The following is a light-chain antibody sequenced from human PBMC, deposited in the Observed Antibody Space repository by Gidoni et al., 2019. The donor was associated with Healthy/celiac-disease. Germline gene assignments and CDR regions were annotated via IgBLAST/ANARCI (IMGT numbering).Light chain of an antibody. CDR3: QLLNSHPYT. J-gene: IGKJ2*01. Sequence: IQLTQSPSSLSASVGDRVTITCRASQGISSYLAWYQQKPGKAPRLLIYAASTLHSGVPSRFSGSGSGTDFTLTISSLQPEDFATYYCQLLNSHPYTFGQGTKLEIK. CDR1: QGISSY. V-gene: IGKV1-9*01. CDR2: AAS.